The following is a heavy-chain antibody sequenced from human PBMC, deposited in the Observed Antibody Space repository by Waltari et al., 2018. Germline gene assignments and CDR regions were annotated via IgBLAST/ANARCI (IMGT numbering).Heavy chain of an antibody. CDR1: GFTFSSYA. D-gene: IGHD1-20*01. CDR2: ISGSGVSS. J-gene: IGHJ4*02. V-gene: IGHV3-23*01. Sequence: EVQLLESGGGLVQPGGSLRLSCAASGFTFSSYAMSWVRQAPGKGLEGVLAISGSGVSSDYADSVKGRFTISRDNSKNTLYLQMNSLRAEDTAVYYCAKAQYNWNDEYWGQGTLVTVSS. CDR3: AKAQYNWNDEY.